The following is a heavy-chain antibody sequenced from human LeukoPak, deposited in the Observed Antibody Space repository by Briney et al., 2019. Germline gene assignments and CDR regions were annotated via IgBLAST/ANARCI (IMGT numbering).Heavy chain of an antibody. D-gene: IGHD5-12*01. CDR1: GGSISSSSYY. CDR2: IYYSGST. CDR3: VRRDSGWNYFDY. J-gene: IGHJ4*02. V-gene: IGHV4-39*02. Sequence: ASETLSLTCTVSGGSISSSSYYWGWIRQPPGKGLEWIGSIYYSGSTYYNPSLKSRVTISLDTSKDHLSLNLTSVLAADTAIYYCVRRDSGWNYFDYWGQGILVTVSS.